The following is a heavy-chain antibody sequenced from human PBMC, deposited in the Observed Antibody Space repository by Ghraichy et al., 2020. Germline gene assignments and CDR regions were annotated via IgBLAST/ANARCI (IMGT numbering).Heavy chain of an antibody. CDR2: IYSAGYA. V-gene: IGHV3-53*01. CDR1: GFTVSSNY. CDR3: ARGPLGYFDL. J-gene: IGHJ2*01. Sequence: GESLNISCAASGFTVSSNYMSWVRQAPGKGLEWVSVIYSAGYAYYADSVKGRFTLSRDNSKNTLYLQMNSLRAEDTAVYYCARGPLGYFDLWGRGTLVTVSS.